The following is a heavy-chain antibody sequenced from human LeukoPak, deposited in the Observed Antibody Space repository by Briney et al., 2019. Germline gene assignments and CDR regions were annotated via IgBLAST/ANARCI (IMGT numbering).Heavy chain of an antibody. CDR2: ISAYNGNT. CDR3: ARDLGVLGFDH. CDR1: GYTFSNYG. V-gene: IGHV1-18*01. D-gene: IGHD3-16*01. Sequence: ASMKVSRKASGYTFSNYGTTGVRPAPGQGLEWMGWISAYNGNTTYAQNFKGGATMTTETSTSTAYMALTILRSDATPGYYCARDLGVLGFDHWGQGTLVTVSS. J-gene: IGHJ4*02.